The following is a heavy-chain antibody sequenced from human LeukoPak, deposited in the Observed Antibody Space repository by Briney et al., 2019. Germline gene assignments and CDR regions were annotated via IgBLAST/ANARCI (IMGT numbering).Heavy chain of an antibody. CDR2: IKQDESEK. D-gene: IGHD1-1*01. CDR3: ARDKIEGPTKLDY. V-gene: IGHV3-7*01. Sequence: GGPLRLSCAASGFTFSSYWMSWVRQAPGKGLEWVANIKQDESEKYYVDSLKGRFTISRDSAKNSLYLQMNSLRAEDTAVYYCARDKIEGPTKLDYWGQGILVTVSS. J-gene: IGHJ4*02. CDR1: GFTFSSYW.